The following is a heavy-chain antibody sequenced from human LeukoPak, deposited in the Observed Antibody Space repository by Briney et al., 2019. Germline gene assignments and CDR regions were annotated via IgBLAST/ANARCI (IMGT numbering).Heavy chain of an antibody. J-gene: IGHJ5*02. V-gene: IGHV1-46*01. CDR2: INPYGGST. D-gene: IGHD6-13*01. CDR1: GYTFINYY. CDR3: ARDLDSSRNWFDP. Sequence: ASVKVSCKASGYTFINYYIHWVRQAPGLGLEWMGIINPYGGSTTYAQKFQGRITMTRDTSTSTVYMELSSLRSEDTAVYYCARDLDSSRNWFDPWGQGTLVTVPS.